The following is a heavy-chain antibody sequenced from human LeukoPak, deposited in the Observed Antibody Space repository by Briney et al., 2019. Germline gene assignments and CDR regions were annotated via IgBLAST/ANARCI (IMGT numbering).Heavy chain of an antibody. Sequence: GGSLRLSCAAFGFTFSSHSMSWVRQATGRGLEWVSSISSSSSFIYYADSVKGRFTISRDNAKNSLYLQMNSLRADDSAVYYCARDYEDIVVVPVAAGDYWGQGTLVTVSS. CDR3: ARDYEDIVVVPVAAGDY. D-gene: IGHD2-2*01. J-gene: IGHJ4*02. CDR2: ISSSSSFI. V-gene: IGHV3-21*01. CDR1: GFTFSSHS.